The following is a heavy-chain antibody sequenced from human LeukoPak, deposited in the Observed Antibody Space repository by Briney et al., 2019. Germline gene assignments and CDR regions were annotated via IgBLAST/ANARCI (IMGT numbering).Heavy chain of an antibody. D-gene: IGHD2-2*01. V-gene: IGHV1-46*01. J-gene: IGHJ5*02. CDR1: GYTVTLYY. CDR3: ARGYCSSTSCYAWFDP. Sequence: ASVKVSCKASGYTVTLYYMHWVRQAPGQGLEWMGTINPSGGSTHYAQRFQGRVTMTRDTSTSTVDMELSSLRSEDTAVYYCARGYCSSTSCYAWFDPWGQGTLVTVSS. CDR2: INPSGGST.